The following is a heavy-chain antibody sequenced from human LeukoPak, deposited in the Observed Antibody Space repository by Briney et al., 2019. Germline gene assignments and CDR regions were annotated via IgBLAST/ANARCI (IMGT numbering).Heavy chain of an antibody. CDR1: GFTFEDYE. CDR3: ARNPPNWNDLSFDY. V-gene: IGHV3-11*01. D-gene: IGHD1-1*01. Sequence: GGSLRLSCEASGFTFEDYEMSWFRQAPGKGPEWILYISATGNTKYYADSVKGRFTISRDNAKNSLYLQMNSLRAEDTAVYYCARNPPNWNDLSFDYWGQGTLVTVSS. J-gene: IGHJ4*02. CDR2: ISATGNTK.